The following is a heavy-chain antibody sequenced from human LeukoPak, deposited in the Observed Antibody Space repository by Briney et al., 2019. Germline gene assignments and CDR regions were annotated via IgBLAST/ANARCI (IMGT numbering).Heavy chain of an antibody. CDR2: INQDGSER. CDR1: GFTFTNYW. Sequence: GGSLRLSCAASGFTFTNYWMTWVRQAPGKGLEWVASINQDGSERYSLDSVKGRFTTSRDNAKNSLYLQMNNLRVDDTAFYYCASRNYGGHPIPLDYWGQGILVTVSS. D-gene: IGHD4-23*01. V-gene: IGHV3-7*01. J-gene: IGHJ4*02. CDR3: ASRNYGGHPIPLDY.